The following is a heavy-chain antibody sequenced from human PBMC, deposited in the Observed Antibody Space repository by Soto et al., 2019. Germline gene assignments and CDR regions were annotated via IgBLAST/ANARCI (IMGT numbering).Heavy chain of an antibody. Sequence: QVQLQESGPGLVKPSQTLSLTCAISGDSVSSNSAAWNWIRLSPSRGLEWLARTYYRSRWYNDYAVFVRSRISVHPDTPTNQLSLQLPSVTPEDTAVYYCAGTTSHQWYYMDVWGKGTAVTVSS. J-gene: IGHJ6*03. CDR1: GDSVSSNSAA. CDR3: AGTTSHQWYYMDV. D-gene: IGHD1-7*01. CDR2: TYYRSRWYN. V-gene: IGHV6-1*01.